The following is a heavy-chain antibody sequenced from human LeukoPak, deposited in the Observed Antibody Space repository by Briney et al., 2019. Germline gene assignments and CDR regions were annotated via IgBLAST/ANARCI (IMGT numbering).Heavy chain of an antibody. CDR3: ARGAHDAFDI. J-gene: IGHJ3*02. V-gene: IGHV4-59*01. Sequence: SETLSLTCTVSGGSISSYYWSWIRQPPGKGLEWIGYIYYSGSTNYNPSLKGRVTISVDTSKNQFSLKLSSVTAADTAVYYCARGAHDAFDIWGQGTMVTVSS. CDR1: GGSISSYY. CDR2: IYYSGST.